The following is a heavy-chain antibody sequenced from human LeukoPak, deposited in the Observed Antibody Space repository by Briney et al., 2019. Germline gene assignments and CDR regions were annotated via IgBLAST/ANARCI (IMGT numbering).Heavy chain of an antibody. Sequence: GGPLRFSCAASGFSFYTYGMHWVRQAPGKGLEYVSGIGPDGGTIYYANSVRGRFTISRDNSKYMLYLQMDSLTADDVAVYYCARGAQLTDYWGQGTLVTVSS. V-gene: IGHV3-64*01. CDR1: GFSFYTYG. CDR2: IGPDGGTI. J-gene: IGHJ4*02. D-gene: IGHD5-18*01. CDR3: ARGAQLTDY.